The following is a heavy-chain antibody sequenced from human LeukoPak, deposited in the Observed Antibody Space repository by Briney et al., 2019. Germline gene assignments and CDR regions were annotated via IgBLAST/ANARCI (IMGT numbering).Heavy chain of an antibody. CDR1: GGSISSGGYY. Sequence: PSQTLSLTCTVSGGSISSGGYYWSWIRQPPGKGLEWIGYIYYSGSTNYNPSLKSRVTISVDTSKNQFSLKLSSVTAADTAVYYCARVGGEWLTNAFDIWGQGTMVTVSS. D-gene: IGHD6-19*01. J-gene: IGHJ3*02. CDR3: ARVGGEWLTNAFDI. CDR2: IYYSGST. V-gene: IGHV4-61*08.